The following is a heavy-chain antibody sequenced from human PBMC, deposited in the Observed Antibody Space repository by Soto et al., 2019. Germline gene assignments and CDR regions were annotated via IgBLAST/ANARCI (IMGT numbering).Heavy chain of an antibody. D-gene: IGHD3-16*01. V-gene: IGHV1-18*01. CDR3: VMVDNYVTPTPQDV. CDR2: ISPYTGNT. J-gene: IGHJ6*02. Sequence: QVKLVQCGDEVKKPGASVRVSCKASGYIFVNYGLAWVRQAPGQGLEWMGWISPYTGNTHSATKVQGRLTMTTDTSTSTAYMDLGSLTSDDTAVYYCVMVDNYVTPTPQDVWGHGTTVTVSS. CDR1: GYIFVNYG.